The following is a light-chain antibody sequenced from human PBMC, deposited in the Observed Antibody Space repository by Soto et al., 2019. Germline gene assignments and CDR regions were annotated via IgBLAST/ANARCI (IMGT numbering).Light chain of an antibody. CDR3: QHYGSSLRT. V-gene: IGKV3-20*01. Sequence: LKKSPVTLSLAPGETATLSCRASQTVSSTYLAWYQHKPGRAPRLLIDGASSRAAGIPDRFSGSGSGTDFTLTISRLEPEDLAVYYCQHYGSSLRTFGQGTKVDI. CDR1: QTVSSTY. CDR2: GAS. J-gene: IGKJ1*01.